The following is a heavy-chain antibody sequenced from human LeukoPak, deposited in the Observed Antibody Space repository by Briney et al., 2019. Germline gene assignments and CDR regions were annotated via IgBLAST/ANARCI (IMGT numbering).Heavy chain of an antibody. CDR3: AKDRGLWRTTIMMTLYYFDY. D-gene: IGHD3-16*01. V-gene: IGHV3-30*18. CDR1: GFTFSSYG. Sequence: PGGSLRLSCAASGFTFSSYGMRWVRQAPGKGLEWVAVISYDGSNKYYADSVKGRFTISRDNSKNTLYLQMNSLRAEDTAVYYCAKDRGLWRTTIMMTLYYFDYWGQGTLVTVSS. J-gene: IGHJ4*02. CDR2: ISYDGSNK.